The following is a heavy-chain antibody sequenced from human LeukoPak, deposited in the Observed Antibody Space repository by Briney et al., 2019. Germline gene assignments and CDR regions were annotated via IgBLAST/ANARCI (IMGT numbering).Heavy chain of an antibody. Sequence: GASVKVSCKASGYTFTGYYMHWVRQAPGQGLEWMGWINPNSGGTNYAQKFQGRVTMTRVTSISTAYMELSRLRSDDTAVYYCARAPSRITMIVVVITERRYYFDYWGQGTLVTVSS. CDR2: INPNSGGT. J-gene: IGHJ4*02. D-gene: IGHD3-22*01. V-gene: IGHV1-2*02. CDR3: ARAPSRITMIVVVITERRYYFDY. CDR1: GYTFTGYY.